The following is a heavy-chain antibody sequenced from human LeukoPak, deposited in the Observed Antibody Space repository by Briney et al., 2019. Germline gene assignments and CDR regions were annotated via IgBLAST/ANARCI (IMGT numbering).Heavy chain of an antibody. CDR2: ISSSGSTI. CDR3: AELGITMIGGV. J-gene: IGHJ6*04. Sequence: GGSLRLSCAASGYTFSSYEMNWVRQAPGKGLECVSYISSSGSTIYYADSVKGRFTISRDNAKNSLYLQMNSLRAEDTAVYYCAELGITMIGGVWGKGTTVTISS. CDR1: GYTFSSYE. D-gene: IGHD3-10*02. V-gene: IGHV3-48*03.